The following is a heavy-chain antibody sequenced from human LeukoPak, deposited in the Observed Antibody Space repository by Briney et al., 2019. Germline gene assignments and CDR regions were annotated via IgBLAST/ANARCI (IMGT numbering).Heavy chain of an antibody. D-gene: IGHD3-16*01. V-gene: IGHV3-74*01. CDR2: INSDGTHR. CDR1: GFSFSSYW. J-gene: IGHJ4*02. Sequence: GGSLRLSCAGSGFSFSSYWMHGVRQTPDKGLVWVSRINSDGTHRTYPDSVKGRFTISRDNANKTLYLQMDSLSAGDTGIYYCARGVDFDYWGQGTQVTVSS. CDR3: ARGVDFDY.